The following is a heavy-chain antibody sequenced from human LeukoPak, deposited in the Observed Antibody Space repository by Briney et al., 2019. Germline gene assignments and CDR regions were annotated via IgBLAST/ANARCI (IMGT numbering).Heavy chain of an antibody. J-gene: IGHJ4*02. CDR1: GFIISNYA. V-gene: IGHV3-64D*06. CDR3: VKDLYKGDTSSWYYFDY. CDR2: IIANGGST. D-gene: IGHD6-13*01. Sequence: GGSLRFSCSASGFIISNYAMHWVRQAPGKGLEYVSAIIANGGSTYYADSVKGRFTISRDNSKNTLYLQMTSLRVEDTAIYHCVKDLYKGDTSSWYYFDYWGQGTLVTVSS.